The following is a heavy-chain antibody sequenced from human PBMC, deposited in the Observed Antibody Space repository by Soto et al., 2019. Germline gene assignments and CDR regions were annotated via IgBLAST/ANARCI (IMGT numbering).Heavy chain of an antibody. CDR1: GFTFSNYA. Sequence: EVQLLESGGGLVQPGRSLRLSCAASGFTFSNYAMSWVRQAPGQGLDWVSAISGSGGTTYYADSVKGRFTISRDNSRNTLFLQMNSLRAEDAAVYYCAKFFFETGANGGWPWSFHYWGQGTLVTVSS. D-gene: IGHD3-3*01. CDR3: AKFFFETGANGGWPWSFHY. CDR2: ISGSGGTT. V-gene: IGHV3-23*01. J-gene: IGHJ4*02.